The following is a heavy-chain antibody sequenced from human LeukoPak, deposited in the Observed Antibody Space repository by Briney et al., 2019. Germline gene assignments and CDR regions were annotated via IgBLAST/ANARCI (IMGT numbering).Heavy chain of an antibody. Sequence: GGSLRLSCAISGFTVSSNYMSWVRQAPGKGLEWASVIYSGGITDCAYSVKGRFTISRDNSKNTLHLQMNNLRAEDTAVYYCARVVIRPYYFDYWGQGTLVTVSS. CDR3: ARVVIRPYYFDY. CDR2: IYSGGIT. J-gene: IGHJ4*02. CDR1: GFTVSSNY. V-gene: IGHV3-66*01. D-gene: IGHD4-23*01.